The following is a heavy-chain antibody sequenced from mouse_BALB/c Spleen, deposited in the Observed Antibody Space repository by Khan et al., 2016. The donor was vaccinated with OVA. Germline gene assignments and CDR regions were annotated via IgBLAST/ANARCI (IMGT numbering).Heavy chain of an antibody. CDR2: IWGDGST. Sequence: QVQLKQSGPGLVAPSQSLSITCTVSGFSLTGYGVNWVRQPPGKGLEWLGMIWGDGSTDYNSALKSRLSISKDNSKSQVFLKMNSLQTDDTARYYCARGGTTGVGHFDYWGQGTTLTVSS. CDR1: GFSLTGYG. CDR3: ARGGTTGVGHFDY. J-gene: IGHJ2*01. V-gene: IGHV2-6-7*01. D-gene: IGHD1-1*01.